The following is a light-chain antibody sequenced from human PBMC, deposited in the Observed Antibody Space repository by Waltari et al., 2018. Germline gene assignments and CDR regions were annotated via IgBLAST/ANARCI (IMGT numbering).Light chain of an antibody. CDR3: QVWHADIDPGV. CDR1: NIGSYS. Sequence: SYVLTQPPSVSVAPGETASITCGGDNIGSYSVHWYQQKPGQAPVLVIFYGSDRPSGIPARFSGSNSGNTATLTITSVEAGDEARYYCQVWHADIDPGVFGTGTEVTVL. J-gene: IGLJ1*01. V-gene: IGLV3-21*04. CDR2: YGS.